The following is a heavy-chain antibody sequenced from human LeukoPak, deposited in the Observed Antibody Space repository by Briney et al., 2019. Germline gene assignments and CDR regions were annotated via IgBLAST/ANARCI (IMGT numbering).Heavy chain of an antibody. V-gene: IGHV1-18*01. J-gene: IGHJ4*02. CDR1: GYTFTSYG. D-gene: IGHD6-13*01. CDR2: ISAYNGNT. Sequence: ASVKVSCKASGYTFTSYGISWVRQAPGQGLEWMGWISAYNGNTNYAQKLQGRVTMTTDTSTSTAYMELRSLRSDDTAVYYCARLIHRGYSSSWYVDYWGQGTLVTVSS. CDR3: ARLIHRGYSSSWYVDY.